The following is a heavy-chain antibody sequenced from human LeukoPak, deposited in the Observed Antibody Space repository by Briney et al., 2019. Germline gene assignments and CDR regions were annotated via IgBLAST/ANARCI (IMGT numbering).Heavy chain of an antibody. CDR3: ARDVGITRFDY. CDR1: GYTFTSFG. V-gene: IGHV1-18*01. Sequence: GASVKVSCKASGYTFTSFGISWVRQAPGQGLEWMGWIRPYNGDTDYSQKLQGRVTMTTDTSTSTAYLELTSLRSDDTAVYYCARDVGITRFDYWGQGTRVTVSS. CDR2: IRPYNGDT. D-gene: IGHD1-14*01. J-gene: IGHJ4*02.